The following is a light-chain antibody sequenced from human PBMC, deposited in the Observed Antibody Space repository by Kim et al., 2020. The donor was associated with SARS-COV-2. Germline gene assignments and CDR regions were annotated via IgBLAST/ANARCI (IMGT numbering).Light chain of an antibody. CDR3: FSFSNTDTGV. CDR1: SSDVGVYNY. V-gene: IGLV2-14*03. CDR2: DVT. J-gene: IGLJ3*02. Sequence: GQSITISCTGTSSDVGVYNYDSWYQQHPDKAPKLLIYDVTKRPSGVSDRFSGSKSVNTASLTISGLQAEDEADYYCFSFSNTDTGVFGGGTQLTVL.